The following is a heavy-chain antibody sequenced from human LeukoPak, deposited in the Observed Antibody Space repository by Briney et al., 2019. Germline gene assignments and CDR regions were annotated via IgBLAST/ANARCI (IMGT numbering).Heavy chain of an antibody. CDR2: IIPIFGTA. Sequence: ASVKVSCKASGGTFSSYAISWVRQAPGQGLEWMGGIIPIFGTANYAQKFQGRVTITADESTSTAYMELSSLRSEDTAVYYCARVIAVTAGYYFDYWGQGTLVTVSS. J-gene: IGHJ4*02. V-gene: IGHV1-69*13. D-gene: IGHD2-21*01. CDR3: ARVIAVTAGYYFDY. CDR1: GGTFSSYA.